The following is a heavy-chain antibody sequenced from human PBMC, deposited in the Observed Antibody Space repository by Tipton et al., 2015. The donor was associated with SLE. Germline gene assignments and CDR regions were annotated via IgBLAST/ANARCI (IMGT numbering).Heavy chain of an antibody. CDR1: GGSISSSSYY. Sequence: TLSLTCTVSGGSISSSSYYWGWIRQPPGKGLEWIGSIYYSGSTYYNPSLKSRVTISVDTSKNQFSLKLSSVTAADTAVYYCAKGGLDIVVVVAATGQGARLYGMDVWGQGTTVTVSS. CDR3: AKGGLDIVVVVAATGQGARLYGMDV. CDR2: IYYSGST. J-gene: IGHJ6*02. V-gene: IGHV4-39*07. D-gene: IGHD2-15*01.